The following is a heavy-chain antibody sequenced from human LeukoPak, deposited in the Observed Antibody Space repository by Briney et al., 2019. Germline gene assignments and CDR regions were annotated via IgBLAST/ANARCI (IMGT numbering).Heavy chain of an antibody. J-gene: IGHJ4*02. CDR3: ARGSQGHYYDSSGYYYQDLFYFDY. CDR2: ISYDGSNK. CDR1: GFTFSSYA. V-gene: IGHV3-30-3*01. D-gene: IGHD3-22*01. Sequence: QAGRSLRLSCAASGFTFSSYAMHWVRQAPGKGLEWVAVISYDGSNKYYADSVKGRFTISRDNSKNTLYLQMNSLRAEDTAVYYCARGSQGHYYDSSGYYYQDLFYFDYWGQGTLVTVSS.